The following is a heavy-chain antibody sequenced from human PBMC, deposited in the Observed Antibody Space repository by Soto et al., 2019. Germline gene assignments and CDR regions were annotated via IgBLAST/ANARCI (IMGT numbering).Heavy chain of an antibody. D-gene: IGHD6-19*01. Sequence: VQLVESGGGVVQPGRSLRLSCAASGFTFSDYAMHWVRQAPGKGLEWVAVVSHDGRNTHYADSVKGRFTISRDSSKNTVSLEMTRLKAEKTTVYACENGRRRWLVTSDFNYWGQGALVTVSS. V-gene: IGHV3-30*18. CDR1: GFTFSDYA. J-gene: IGHJ4*02. CDR3: ENGRRRWLVTSDFNY. CDR2: VSHDGRNT.